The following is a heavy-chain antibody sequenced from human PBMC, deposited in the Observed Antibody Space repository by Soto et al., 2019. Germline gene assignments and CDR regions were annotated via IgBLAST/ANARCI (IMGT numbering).Heavy chain of an antibody. CDR3: ARYVYSSSSDYYCGMDV. J-gene: IGHJ6*02. Sequence: PGGSLRLSCAASGFTFSNYALGWVRQSPGKGLEWVLGVSGNGGSTYYADSVKGRFTISRDNSKNTVYVQMNSLRAEDTAVYYCARYVYSSSSDYYCGMDVWGQGTTVTVSS. V-gene: IGHV3-23*01. CDR2: VSGNGGST. D-gene: IGHD6-6*01. CDR1: GFTFSNYA.